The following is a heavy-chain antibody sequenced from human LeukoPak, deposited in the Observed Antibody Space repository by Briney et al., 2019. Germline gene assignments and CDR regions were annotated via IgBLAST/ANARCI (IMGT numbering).Heavy chain of an antibody. V-gene: IGHV3-23*01. J-gene: IGHJ4*02. CDR1: GFTLGSYA. Sequence: GGSLRLSCAASGFTLGSYAMYWVRQAPGKGLEWVSGISGSGGSTFYADSVKGRFTISRDNSENTLYLQMNSLRADDTGVYYCAKTTAGYSSGRYPVWPGDLGGEGTRVTVSS. CDR2: ISGSGGST. D-gene: IGHD6-19*01. CDR3: AKTTAGYSSGRYPVWPGDL.